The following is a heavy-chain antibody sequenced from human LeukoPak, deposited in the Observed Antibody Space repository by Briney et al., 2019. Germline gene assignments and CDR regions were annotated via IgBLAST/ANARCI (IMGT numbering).Heavy chain of an antibody. CDR3: AILATVVTEIDY. CDR1: GFTFSSYA. J-gene: IGHJ4*02. V-gene: IGHV3-23*01. Sequence: PGGSLRLSCAASGFTFSSYAMSWVRQAPGKGLEWVSTISGSGGSTYYADSVKGRFTISRDNSKNTLYLQMNSLRAEDTAVYYCAILATVVTEIDYWGQGTLVTVSS. CDR2: ISGSGGST. D-gene: IGHD4-23*01.